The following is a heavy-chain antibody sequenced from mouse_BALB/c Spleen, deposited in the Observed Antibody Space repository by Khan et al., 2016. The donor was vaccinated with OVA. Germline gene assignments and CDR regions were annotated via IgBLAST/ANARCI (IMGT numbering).Heavy chain of an antibody. Sequence: EVELVESGGGLVRPGGSLKLSCAASGFSFSSYYMSWVRQKPEKRQEGVATIRSGGSYTYYQDSVKGRFTISRDNAKNTLYLQMSSLKSEDTAMYYCTSHRGYYRSTPYFDYWGQGTTLTVSP. CDR2: IRSGGSYT. V-gene: IGHV5-6-4*01. D-gene: IGHD1-1*01. CDR1: GFSFSSYY. J-gene: IGHJ2*01. CDR3: TSHRGYYRSTPYFDY.